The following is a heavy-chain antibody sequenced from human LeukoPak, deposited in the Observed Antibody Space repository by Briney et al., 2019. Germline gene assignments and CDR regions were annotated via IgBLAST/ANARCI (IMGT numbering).Heavy chain of an antibody. D-gene: IGHD6-13*01. CDR1: GGSIRSYY. CDR3: GREEGYSSRAFDT. V-gene: IGHV4-59*01. J-gene: IGHJ3*02. Sequence: PSETLSLTCTVSGGSIRSYYWSWIRQPPGKGLEWIGYIYYSGSTIYNPSLKSRVTMSVDTSNNQFSLKLISVTAADTAVYYCGREEGYSSRAFDTWGQGTMVTVSS. CDR2: IYYSGST.